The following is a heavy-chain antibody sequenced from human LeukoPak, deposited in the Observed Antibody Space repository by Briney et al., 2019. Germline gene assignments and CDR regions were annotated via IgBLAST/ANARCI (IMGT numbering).Heavy chain of an antibody. CDR2: IYYSGST. CDR1: GYSISSSNW. D-gene: IGHD5-24*01. CDR3: ARLGKRWLHRHGVDY. V-gene: IGHV4-39*01. J-gene: IGHJ4*02. Sequence: KASETLSLTCAVSGYSISSSNWWGWIRQPPGKGLEWIGSIYYSGSTYYNPSLKSRVTISVDTSKNQFSLKLSSVTAADTAVYYCARLGKRWLHRHGVDYWGQGTLVTVSS.